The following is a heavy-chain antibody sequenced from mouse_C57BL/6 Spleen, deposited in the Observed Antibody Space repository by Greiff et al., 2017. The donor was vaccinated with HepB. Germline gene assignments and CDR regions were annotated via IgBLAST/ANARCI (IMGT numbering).Heavy chain of an antibody. J-gene: IGHJ4*01. V-gene: IGHV1-59*01. D-gene: IGHD2-5*01. Sequence: VQLQQPGAELVRPGTSVKLSCKASGYTFTSYWMHWVKQRPGQGLEWIGVIDPSDSYTNYTQKFKGKATLTVDTSSSTAYMQLSSLTSEDSAVYYCAIFVYYSNYDYYAMDYWGQGTSVTVSA. CDR3: AIFVYYSNYDYYAMDY. CDR2: IDPSDSYT. CDR1: GYTFTSYW.